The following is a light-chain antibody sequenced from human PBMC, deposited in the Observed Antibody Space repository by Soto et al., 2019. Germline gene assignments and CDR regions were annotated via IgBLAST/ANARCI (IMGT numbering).Light chain of an antibody. J-gene: IGKJ5*01. V-gene: IGKV1-39*01. CDR2: AAS. CDR1: QSINTY. CDR3: QQSFSTLLIT. Sequence: DIQMTQSPSSLSASIGDGVTITCRASQSINTYLNWYQQKPGKAPKLLISAASNLQSGVPSRFRGSVSGTDFTLTISSLQTEDFATYYCQQSFSTLLITFGQGTRLEIK.